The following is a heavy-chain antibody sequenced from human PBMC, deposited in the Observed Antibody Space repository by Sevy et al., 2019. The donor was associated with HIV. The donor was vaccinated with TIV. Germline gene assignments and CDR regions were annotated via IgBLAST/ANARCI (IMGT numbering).Heavy chain of an antibody. CDR3: VTFPPYSSGDY. D-gene: IGHD6-19*01. CDR1: GFTFSSYW. CDR2: IKQDGSEK. V-gene: IGHV3-7*03. J-gene: IGHJ4*02. Sequence: GGSLRLSCAASGFTFSSYWMSWVRQAPGKGLEWVANIKQDGSEKYYVDSVKGRFTISRDNAKNSLYLQMNSLRAEDTAVYYCVTFPPYSSGDYWGQGTLVTVSS.